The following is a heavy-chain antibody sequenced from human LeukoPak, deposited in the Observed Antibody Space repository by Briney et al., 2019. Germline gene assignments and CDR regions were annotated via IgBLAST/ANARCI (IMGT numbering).Heavy chain of an antibody. V-gene: IGHV3-21*01. CDR2: ISSSSSYI. CDR1: GFTFSSYS. D-gene: IGHD2-8*01. Sequence: GGSLRLSCAASGFTFSSYSMNWVRQAPGKGLEWVSSISSSSSYIYYADSVKGRFTISRDNAKNSLYLQMNSLRAEDTAVYYCARGGYCTNGVCYPHGMDVWGQGTTVTVSS. J-gene: IGHJ6*02. CDR3: ARGGYCTNGVCYPHGMDV.